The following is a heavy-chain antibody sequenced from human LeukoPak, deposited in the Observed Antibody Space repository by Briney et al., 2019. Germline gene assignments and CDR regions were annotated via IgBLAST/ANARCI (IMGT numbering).Heavy chain of an antibody. CDR3: ARDLGIAVAGNNYYYYGMDV. J-gene: IGHJ6*02. CDR1: GYTFTNHD. D-gene: IGHD6-19*01. V-gene: IGHV1-69*13. CDR2: IIPVFGTV. Sequence: SVKVSCKASGYTFTNHDINWVRQAPGQGLEWMGGIIPVFGTVEYAQKLQGRVTITADESTTTAYMELSSLRSEDTAVYYCARDLGIAVAGNNYYYYGMDVWGQGTTVTVSS.